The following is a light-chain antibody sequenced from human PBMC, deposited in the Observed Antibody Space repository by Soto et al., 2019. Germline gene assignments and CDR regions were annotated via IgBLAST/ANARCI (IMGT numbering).Light chain of an antibody. CDR1: QSVGSN. CDR3: QQYNSWPPIT. CDR2: GAS. J-gene: IGKJ5*01. Sequence: EIVMAQSPATLSVSPGDRATLSCRAAQSVGSNLAWYQQKPGQAPRLLIYGASTRANGIPARFSASGSGTDFTLTISGLQSEDFAVYYCQQYNSWPPITFGQGTRLEIK. V-gene: IGKV3-15*01.